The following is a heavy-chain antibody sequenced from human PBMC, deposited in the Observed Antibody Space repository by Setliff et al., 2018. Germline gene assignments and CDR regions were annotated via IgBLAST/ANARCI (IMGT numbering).Heavy chain of an antibody. V-gene: IGHV4-61*10. J-gene: IGHJ4*02. CDR1: GESIDSVATGNHY. CDR2: IYASWST. Sequence: PSETLSLTCIVSGESIDSVATGNHYWNWIRQPAGKGPEWIGHIYASWSTNYNPSLKSRVTISLDTATYYCARDRSYYASGSFTKWFDYWGQGALVTVSS. CDR3: Y. D-gene: IGHD3-10*01.